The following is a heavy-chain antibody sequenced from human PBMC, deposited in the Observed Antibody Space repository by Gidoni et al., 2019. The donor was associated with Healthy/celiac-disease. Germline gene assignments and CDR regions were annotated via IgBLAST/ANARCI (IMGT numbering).Heavy chain of an antibody. V-gene: IGHV3-30-3*01. J-gene: IGHJ6*02. CDR1: GFTFSSYA. CDR2: ISYDGSNK. Sequence: QVQLVESGGGVVQPGRSLRLSCAASGFTFSSYAIPWVREAPGKGLEWVAVISYDGSNKYYADSVKGRFTISRDNSKNTLYLQMNSLRAEDTAVYYCARWGINCSSTSCYQGGSYYGMDVWGQGTTVTVSS. D-gene: IGHD2-2*01. CDR3: ARWGINCSSTSCYQGGSYYGMDV.